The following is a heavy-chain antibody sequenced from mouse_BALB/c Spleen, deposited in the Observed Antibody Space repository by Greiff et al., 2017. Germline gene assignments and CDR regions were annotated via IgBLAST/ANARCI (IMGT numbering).Heavy chain of an antibody. CDR3: AGSSYDPWFAY. J-gene: IGHJ3*01. Sequence: QVQLQQSGAELMKPGASVKISCKATGYTFSSYWIEWVKQRPGHGLEWIGEILPGSGSTNYNEKFKGKATFTADTSSNTAYMQLSSLTSEDSAVYYCAGSSYDPWFAYWGQGTLVTVSA. CDR1: GYTFSSYW. V-gene: IGHV1-9*01. D-gene: IGHD1-1*01. CDR2: ILPGSGST.